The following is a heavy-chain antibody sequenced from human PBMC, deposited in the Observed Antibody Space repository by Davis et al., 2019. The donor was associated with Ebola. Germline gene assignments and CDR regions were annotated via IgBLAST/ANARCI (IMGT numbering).Heavy chain of an antibody. J-gene: IGHJ6*02. D-gene: IGHD6-19*01. V-gene: IGHV3-21*01. Sequence: GGSLRLSCAASGFTFSTYSMSWVRQAPGKGLEWVSSISSDSDYIYYADSVKGRFTISRDNAKNSLYLQMNSLRAEDTAVYYCARERAKYSSGWGYYYYYGMDVWGQGTTVTVSS. CDR2: ISSDSDYI. CDR1: GFTFSTYS. CDR3: ARERAKYSSGWGYYYYYGMDV.